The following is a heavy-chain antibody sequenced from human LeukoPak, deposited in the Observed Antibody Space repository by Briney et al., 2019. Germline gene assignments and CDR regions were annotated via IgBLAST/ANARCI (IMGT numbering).Heavy chain of an antibody. CDR3: ARGGLIVVVPAAIVQDY. V-gene: IGHV3-30-3*01. CDR2: ISYDGSNK. Sequence: GGSLRLSCAASGFTFSSYAMHWVRQAPGKGLKWVAVISYDGSNKYYADSVKGRFTISRDNSKNTLYLQMNSLRAEDTAVYYCARGGLIVVVPAAIVQDYWGQGTLVTVSS. J-gene: IGHJ4*02. D-gene: IGHD2-2*01. CDR1: GFTFSSYA.